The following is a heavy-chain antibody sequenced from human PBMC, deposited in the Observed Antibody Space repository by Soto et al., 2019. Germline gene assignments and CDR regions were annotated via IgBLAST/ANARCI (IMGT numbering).Heavy chain of an antibody. D-gene: IGHD1-20*01. CDR3: ARETFARY. CDR1: GDSISDYY. CDR2: INYSGGT. J-gene: IGHJ4*02. V-gene: IGHV4-59*13. Sequence: QVQLQESGPGLVKPSETLSLTCTVSGDSISDYYWTWIRQPPGKGLEWIGFINYSGGTNYKSSLKSRVTISIDTSKNQFSLKLTSVTAADTAIYYCARETFARYWGQGILVTASS.